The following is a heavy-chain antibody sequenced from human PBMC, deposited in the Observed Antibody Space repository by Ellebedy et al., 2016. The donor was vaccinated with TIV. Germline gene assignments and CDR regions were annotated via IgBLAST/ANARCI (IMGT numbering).Heavy chain of an antibody. CDR3: ARIEPWQPIED. J-gene: IGHJ4*02. D-gene: IGHD1-14*01. Sequence: MPSETLSLTFGVSGASVSSSRYYWACIRPPPGKGLEWIGSVDSSGSPYYNPSFKSRVTLSAATSKNQFSLTLRTVSAADTAVYYLARIEPWQPIEDWGQGILVTVSS. CDR1: GASVSSSRYY. V-gene: IGHV4-39*01. CDR2: VDSSGSP.